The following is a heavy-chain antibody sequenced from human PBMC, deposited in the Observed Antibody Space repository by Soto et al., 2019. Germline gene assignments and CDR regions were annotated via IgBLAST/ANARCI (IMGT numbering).Heavy chain of an antibody. J-gene: IGHJ5*02. CDR2: IYYSGST. CDR1: GGSISSGGYY. CDR3: ARGRAGLFWGGRRDNWFDP. V-gene: IGHV4-31*03. Sequence: PSETLSLTCTVSGGSISSGGYYWSWIRQHPGRGLEWIGYIYYSGSTYYNPSLKSRVTISLDTSKNQFSLKLSAVTAADTAVYYCARGRAGLFWGGRRDNWFDPWGQGTLVTVSS. D-gene: IGHD3-3*01.